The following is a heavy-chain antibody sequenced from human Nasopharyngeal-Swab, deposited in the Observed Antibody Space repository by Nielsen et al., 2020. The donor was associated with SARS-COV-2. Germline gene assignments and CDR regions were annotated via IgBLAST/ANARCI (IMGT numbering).Heavy chain of an antibody. CDR1: GGSFSTYY. CDR3: ARGLVDVNMMLVVIGFSYWLDS. V-gene: IGHV4-34*01. D-gene: IGHD3-22*01. J-gene: IGHJ5*01. CDR2: INHSGST. Sequence: SETLSLTCAVYGGSFSTYYWGWIRQPPGKGLEWIAEINHSGSTNYNPSLKSRVTISVDTSKNHFSLNLSSVTAADTAVYYCARGLVDVNMMLVVIGFSYWLDSWGQGTLVTVSS.